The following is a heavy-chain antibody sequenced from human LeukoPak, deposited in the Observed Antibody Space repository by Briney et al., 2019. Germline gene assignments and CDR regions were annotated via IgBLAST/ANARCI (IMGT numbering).Heavy chain of an antibody. CDR1: GYTFTSYY. CDR2: INPSGGST. J-gene: IGHJ6*03. D-gene: IGHD6-19*01. Sequence: RASVKVSCKASGYTFTSYYMHWVRQAPGQGLEWMGIINPSGGSTSYAQKFQGRVTMTRDTSTSTVYMELSRLRSDDTAVYYCARAFPAGRRYYYYYMDVWGKGTTVTISS. CDR3: ARAFPAGRRYYYYYMDV. V-gene: IGHV1-46*01.